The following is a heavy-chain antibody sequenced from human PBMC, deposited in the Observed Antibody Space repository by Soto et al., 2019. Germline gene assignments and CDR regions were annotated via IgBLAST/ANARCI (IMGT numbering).Heavy chain of an antibody. CDR3: TSTLVVLSGGSNYMDF. V-gene: IGHV3-21*01. D-gene: IGHD3-22*01. Sequence: EVQLVESGGGLVKPGGSLRLSCAASGFTFSSYSMNWVRQAPGKGLEWVSYISSSSSYIYYADSVKGRFTISRDNAKNSLEQQMNSLRGEETAVNYGTSTLVVLSGGSNYMDFLGTGAKVTVSS. CDR2: ISSSSSYI. J-gene: IGHJ6*03. CDR1: GFTFSSYS.